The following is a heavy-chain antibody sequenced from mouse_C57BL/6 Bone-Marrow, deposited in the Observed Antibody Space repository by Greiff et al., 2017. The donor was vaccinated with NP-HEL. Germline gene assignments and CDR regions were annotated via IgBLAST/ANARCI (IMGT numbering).Heavy chain of an antibody. CDR3: ARGVLWSFAY. D-gene: IGHD1-1*02. V-gene: IGHV5-4*03. J-gene: IGHJ3*01. CDR2: ISDGGSYT. Sequence: EVKLVESGGGLVKPGGSLKLSCAASGFTFSSYAMSWVRQTPEKRLEWVATISDGGSYTYYPDNVKGRFTISRDNAKNNLYLQMSHLKSEDTAMYYCARGVLWSFAYWGQGTLVTVSA. CDR1: GFTFSSYA.